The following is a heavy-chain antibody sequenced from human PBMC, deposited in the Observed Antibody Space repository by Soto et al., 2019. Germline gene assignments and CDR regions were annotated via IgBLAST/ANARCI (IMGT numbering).Heavy chain of an antibody. Sequence: GDSLKISWTGCGYRFNTYWIAWVGQMPAKGLEWMGIINPGGFDTRYSPSFQGQVIMSVDKSINTAYLQWSSLETSDTPMYFCARLLGYSYGHQELFDYWGQRTPVT. CDR2: INPGGFDT. V-gene: IGHV5-51*01. CDR3: ARLLGYSYGHQELFDY. CDR1: GYRFNTYW. J-gene: IGHJ4*02. D-gene: IGHD5-18*01.